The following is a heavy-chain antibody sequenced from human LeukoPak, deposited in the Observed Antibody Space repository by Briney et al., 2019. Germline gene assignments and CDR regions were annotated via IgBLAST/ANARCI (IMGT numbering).Heavy chain of an antibody. J-gene: IGHJ3*02. Sequence: SETLSLTCTVSGGSISSYYWSWIRQPPGKGLEWIGYIYYSGSTNYNPSLKSRVTISVDTSKNQFSLKLSSVTAADTAVYYCARAHYYDSSDAFDIWGQGTMVTVSS. CDR2: IYYSGST. D-gene: IGHD3-22*01. CDR3: ARAHYYDSSDAFDI. CDR1: GGSISSYY. V-gene: IGHV4-59*01.